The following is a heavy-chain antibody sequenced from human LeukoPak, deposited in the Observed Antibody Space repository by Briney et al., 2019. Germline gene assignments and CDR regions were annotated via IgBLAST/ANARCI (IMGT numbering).Heavy chain of an antibody. Sequence: ASVKVSCKTSGYTFTGYYMHWVRQAPGQGLEWMGWMNPNSGNTGYAQKFQGRVTMTRNTSISTAYMELSSLRSEDTAVYYCARGDSSSWYTIHYYYYGMDVWGQGTTVTVSS. J-gene: IGHJ6*02. V-gene: IGHV1-8*02. CDR1: GYTFTGYY. CDR2: MNPNSGNT. CDR3: ARGDSSSWYTIHYYYYGMDV. D-gene: IGHD6-13*01.